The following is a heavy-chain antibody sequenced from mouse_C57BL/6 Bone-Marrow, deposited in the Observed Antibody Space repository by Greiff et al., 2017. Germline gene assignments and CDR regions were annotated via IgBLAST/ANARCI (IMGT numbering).Heavy chain of an antibody. CDR1: GYTFTDYY. J-gene: IGHJ2*01. CDR2: INPYNGGT. Sequence: EVQLQQSGPVLVKPGASVKMSCKASGYTFTDYYMNWVKQSHGKSLEWIGVINPYNGGTSYNQKFKGKATLTVDKSSSTAYMELNSLTSEDSAVYYCARLGLRLGYFDYWGQGTTLTVSS. V-gene: IGHV1-19*01. D-gene: IGHD2-4*01. CDR3: ARLGLRLGYFDY.